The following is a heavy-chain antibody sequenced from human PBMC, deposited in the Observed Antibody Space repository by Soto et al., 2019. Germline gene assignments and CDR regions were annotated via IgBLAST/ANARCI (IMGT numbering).Heavy chain of an antibody. V-gene: IGHV1-69*13. D-gene: IGHD3-22*01. CDR1: GGTFSSYA. CDR3: ARDESSGYYTHYYYYGMDV. Sequence: SVKVSCKASGGTFSSYAISWVRQAPGQGLEWMGGIIPIFGTANYAQKFQGRVTITADESTSAAYMELSSLRSEDTAVYYCARDESSGYYTHYYYYGMDVWGQGTTVTVSS. J-gene: IGHJ6*02. CDR2: IIPIFGTA.